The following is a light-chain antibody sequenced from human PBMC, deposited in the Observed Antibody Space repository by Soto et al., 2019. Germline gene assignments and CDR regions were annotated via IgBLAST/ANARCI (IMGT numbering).Light chain of an antibody. J-gene: IGLJ1*01. CDR1: ISDVVVYNY. Sequence: QSALTQPASGSGAPGQSSTISCTGTISDVVVYNYVSGYQQHPVKAPKRIIYEVSNRTSGVSNRFSGSKSGNTASLTISGLQAEDAADYYCRSYTSSSTLEGYVFGTGTKVTVL. CDR2: EVS. V-gene: IGLV2-14*01. CDR3: RSYTSSSTLEGYV.